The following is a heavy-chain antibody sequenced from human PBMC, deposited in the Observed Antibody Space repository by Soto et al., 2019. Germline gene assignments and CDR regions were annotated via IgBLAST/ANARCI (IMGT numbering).Heavy chain of an antibody. V-gene: IGHV4-39*01. CDR1: GGSISSPSYY. CDR3: ARLPGITTLWRDY. Sequence: QLQLQESGPGLVKPSENLSLTCSVSGGSISSPSYYWGWIRQPPGKGLEWIGSIYYSGNTYYNPSLKSRGTIFVDTSRNQFSLKVNSVTAADTAVYFCARLPGITTLWRDYWGQGTRVTVSS. J-gene: IGHJ4*02. D-gene: IGHD2-21*01. CDR2: IYYSGNT.